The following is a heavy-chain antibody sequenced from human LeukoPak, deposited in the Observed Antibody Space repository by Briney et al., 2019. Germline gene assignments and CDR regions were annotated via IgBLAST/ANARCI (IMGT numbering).Heavy chain of an antibody. CDR1: GGSFSGYY. V-gene: IGHV4-34*01. D-gene: IGHD3-10*01. J-gene: IGHJ4*02. Sequence: PSETLTLTCAVYGGSFSGYYWSWIRQPPGKGLEWIGEINHSGSTNYNPSLKSRVTISVDTSKNQFSLKLSSVTAADTAVYYCARGRFADYWGQGTLVTVS. CDR2: INHSGST. CDR3: ARGRFADY.